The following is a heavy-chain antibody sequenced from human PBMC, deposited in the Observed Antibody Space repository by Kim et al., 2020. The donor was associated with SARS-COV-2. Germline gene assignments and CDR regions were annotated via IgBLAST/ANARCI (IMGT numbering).Heavy chain of an antibody. J-gene: IGHJ4*02. CDR3: ARGKWELLPLFDS. CDR1: GGSISSYY. D-gene: IGHD1-26*01. Sequence: SETLSLTCTVSGGSISSYYWNWIRQPPGKGLEWIGYIYYSGTTNYNPSLKSRVTISVDTSKNQFSLKLSSVTAADTGVYYCARGKWELLPLFDSWGQGTLVTVSS. CDR2: IYYSGTT. V-gene: IGHV4-59*13.